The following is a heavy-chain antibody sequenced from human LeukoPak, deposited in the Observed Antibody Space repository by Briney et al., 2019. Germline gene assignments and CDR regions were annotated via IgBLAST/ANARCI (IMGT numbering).Heavy chain of an antibody. D-gene: IGHD2-2*01. J-gene: IGHJ6*02. CDR1: GGSISSYY. CDR3: ARDSGYRLDLDV. Sequence: SETLSLTCTVSGGSISSYYWSWIRQPPGKGLEWIGYIYYSGSTNYNPSLKSRVTISVDTSKNQFSLKLSSVTAADTAVYYCARDSGYRLDLDVWGQGTTVTVSS. V-gene: IGHV4-59*01. CDR2: IYYSGST.